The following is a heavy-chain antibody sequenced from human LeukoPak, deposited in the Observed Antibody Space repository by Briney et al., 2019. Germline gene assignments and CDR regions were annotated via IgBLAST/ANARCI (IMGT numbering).Heavy chain of an antibody. D-gene: IGHD6-6*01. J-gene: IGHJ4*02. Sequence: PGGSLRLSCAASGFTFSSYSMNWVRQALGKGLEWVSSISSSSSYIYYADSVKGRFTISRDNAKNSLYLQMNGLRAEDTAVYYCASGVPEYSSSFTSQQLPPPDGLFDYWAREPWSPSPQ. CDR3: ASGVPEYSSSFTSQQLPPPDGLFDY. V-gene: IGHV3-21*01. CDR2: ISSSSSYI. CDR1: GFTFSSYS.